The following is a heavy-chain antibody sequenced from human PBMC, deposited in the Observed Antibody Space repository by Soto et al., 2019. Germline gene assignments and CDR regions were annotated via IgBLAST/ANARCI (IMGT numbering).Heavy chain of an antibody. CDR2: IYHSGST. CDR3: TRALLKSLDY. V-gene: IGHV4-30-2*01. Sequence: PSETLSLTCAVSGGSISSGGYSWSWIRQPPGKGLEWIGYIYHSGSTYYNPSLKSRVTISVDRSKNQFSLNLNSVTAADTAMYYCTRALLKSLDYWGQGTLVTVSS. D-gene: IGHD3-9*01. J-gene: IGHJ4*02. CDR1: GGSISSGGYS.